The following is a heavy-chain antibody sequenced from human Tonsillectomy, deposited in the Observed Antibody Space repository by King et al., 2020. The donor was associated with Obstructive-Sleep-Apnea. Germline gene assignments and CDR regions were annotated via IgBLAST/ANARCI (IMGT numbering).Heavy chain of an antibody. V-gene: IGHV3-15*01. CDR1: GFTFSNAW. CDR3: TTYTYSSSWYSETFDY. Sequence: QLVQSGGGLVKPGGSLRLSCAASGFTFSNAWMSWVRQAPGKGLEWVGGIKSKTDGGTTNYAAPVKGRLTISRDDSKNTLYLQMNSLKTEDTAVYYCTTYTYSSSWYSETFDYWGQGTLVTVSS. D-gene: IGHD6-13*01. CDR2: IKSKTDGGTT. J-gene: IGHJ4*02.